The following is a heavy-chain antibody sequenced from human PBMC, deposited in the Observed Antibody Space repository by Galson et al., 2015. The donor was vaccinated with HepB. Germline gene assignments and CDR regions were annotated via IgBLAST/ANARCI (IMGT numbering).Heavy chain of an antibody. V-gene: IGHV3-21*01. CDR1: GFTFSSYS. J-gene: IGHJ4*02. CDR2: ISSSSSYI. CDR3: ARDPGWSGIAAAGKDY. Sequence: SLRLSCAASGFTFSSYSMNWVRQAPGKGLEWVSSISSSSSYIYYADSVKGRFTISRDNAKNSLYLQMNSLRAEDTAVYYCARDPGWSGIAAAGKDYWGQGTLVTVSS. D-gene: IGHD6-13*01.